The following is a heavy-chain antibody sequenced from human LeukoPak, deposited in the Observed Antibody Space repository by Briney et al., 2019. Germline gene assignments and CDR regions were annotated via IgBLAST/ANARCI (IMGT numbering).Heavy chain of an antibody. V-gene: IGHV4-61*02. CDR3: ARSILRAMVRGVMGY. CDR1: GGSISSGSYY. J-gene: IGHJ4*02. CDR2: IYTSGST. Sequence: SQTLSLTCTVSGGSISSGSYYWSWIRQPAGKGLEWIGRIYTSGSTSYNPSLKSRVTISVDTSKNQFSLKMSSVTAADTAVCYCARSILRAMVRGVMGYWGQGTLVIVSS. D-gene: IGHD3-10*01.